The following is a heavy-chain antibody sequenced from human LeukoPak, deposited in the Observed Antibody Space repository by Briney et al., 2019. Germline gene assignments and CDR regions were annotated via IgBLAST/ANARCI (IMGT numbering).Heavy chain of an antibody. Sequence: GGSLRLSCAASGFTFSGDWMHWVRQAPGKGLVWVSHVSSAGYTTRYADSVKGRFTISRDNAKNSLYLQMNSLRAEDTAVYYCASGGKLTNWGNYWGQGTLVTVSS. CDR2: VSSAGYTT. J-gene: IGHJ4*02. V-gene: IGHV3-74*01. CDR1: GFTFSGDW. CDR3: ASGGKLTNWGNY. D-gene: IGHD7-27*01.